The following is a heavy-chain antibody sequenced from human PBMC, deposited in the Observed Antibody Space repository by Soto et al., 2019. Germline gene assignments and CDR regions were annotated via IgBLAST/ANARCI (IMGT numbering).Heavy chain of an antibody. V-gene: IGHV4-39*01. CDR1: GGSIISSSYY. J-gene: IGHJ6*02. D-gene: IGHD2-2*01. CDR3: AGPSVPAAYYYYYGMDV. Sequence: PSETLSLTCTVSGGSIISSSYYWVWIRQPPGKGLEWIGSIYYSGSTYYNPSLKSRVTISVDTSKNQFSLKLSSVTAADTAVYYCAGPSVPAAYYYYYGMDVWGQGTTVTVSS. CDR2: IYYSGST.